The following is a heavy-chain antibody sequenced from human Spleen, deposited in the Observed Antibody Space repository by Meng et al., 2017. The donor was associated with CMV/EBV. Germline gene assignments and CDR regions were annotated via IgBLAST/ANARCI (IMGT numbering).Heavy chain of an antibody. D-gene: IGHD1-1*01. CDR3: AKVGSSTRLERD. Sequence: GESLKISCAASGFNFKTYWMTWVRQAPGKGLEWVANIKEDGTEKNYVDSVKGRFTISRDNVKNSVYLQMNSLRADDTAVYYGAKVGSSTRLERDWGQGTLVTVSS. CDR2: IKEDGTEK. CDR1: GFNFKTYW. V-gene: IGHV3-7*01. J-gene: IGHJ4*02.